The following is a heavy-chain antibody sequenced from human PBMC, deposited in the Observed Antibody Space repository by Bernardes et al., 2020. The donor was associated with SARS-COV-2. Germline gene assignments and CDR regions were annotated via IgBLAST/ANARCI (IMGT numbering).Heavy chain of an antibody. Sequence: SETLSLTRTVSGGSISSSSYYWGWIRQPPGKGLEWIGSIYYSGSTYYNPSLKSRVTISVGTSKNQFSLKLSSVTAADTAVYYCARIIRTYIVVVPAGGMAVGWFDPWGQGTPVTVSS. CDR3: ARIIRTYIVVVPAGGMAVGWFDP. D-gene: IGHD2-2*01. CDR1: GGSISSSSYY. J-gene: IGHJ5*02. CDR2: IYYSGST. V-gene: IGHV4-39*01.